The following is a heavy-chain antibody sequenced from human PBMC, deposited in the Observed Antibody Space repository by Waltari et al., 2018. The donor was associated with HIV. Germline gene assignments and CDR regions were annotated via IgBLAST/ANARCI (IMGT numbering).Heavy chain of an antibody. CDR2: IWYDGSNK. D-gene: IGHD5-12*01. Sequence: QVQLVESGGGVVQPGRSLSLACATSGFTCSSAGMHWVRQAPGKGLEWVAVIWYDGSNKYYADSVKGRFTISRDNSKNTLYLQMNSLRAEDTAVYYCAREGPSGYDHYFDYWGQGTLVTVSS. V-gene: IGHV3-33*01. J-gene: IGHJ4*02. CDR1: GFTCSSAG. CDR3: AREGPSGYDHYFDY.